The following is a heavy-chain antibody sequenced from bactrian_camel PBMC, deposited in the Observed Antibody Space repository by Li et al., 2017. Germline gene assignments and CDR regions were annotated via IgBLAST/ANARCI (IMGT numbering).Heavy chain of an antibody. CDR3: AAQYTGISGCYSTSLATSSFDY. D-gene: IGHD1*01. CDR1: GYSVSTGY. CDR2: IDRAGAP. V-gene: IGHV3S53*01. Sequence: QVQLVESGGGSVQAGGSLRLSCAASGYSVSTGYMAWFRQAPGKEREGVAAIDRAGAPTYTYAVAGRFTIPKDNVKNTLYLQMNDLKPEDTAIYYCAAQYTGISGCYSTSLATSSFDYWGRGTQVTVS. J-gene: IGHJ4*01.